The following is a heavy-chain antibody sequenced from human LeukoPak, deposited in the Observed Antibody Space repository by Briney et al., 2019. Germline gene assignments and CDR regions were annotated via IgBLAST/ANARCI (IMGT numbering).Heavy chain of an antibody. CDR3: ARDRGAFDI. J-gene: IGHJ3*02. CDR1: GGSISSHY. V-gene: IGHV3-7*01. D-gene: IGHD3-10*01. Sequence: LTCTVSGGSISSHYWSWIRQPPGKGLEWVANIKQDGSEKYYVDSVKGRFTISRDNAKNSLYLQMNSLRAEDTAVYYCARDRGAFDIWGQGTMVTVSS. CDR2: IKQDGSEK.